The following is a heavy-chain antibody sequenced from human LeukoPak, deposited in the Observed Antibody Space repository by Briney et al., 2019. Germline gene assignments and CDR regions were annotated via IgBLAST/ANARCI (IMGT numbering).Heavy chain of an antibody. CDR2: ITGSEGSS. Sequence: GGPLSLSCVVSVFISTNYAMSGAPDAPGRGREWVSAITGSEGSSYYTDPVKGRFPISRDNTKNPLYLQVNRLRAEDTAVYYGAKWGEYHILTGYYFPDYWGQGTLVTVSS. V-gene: IGHV3-23*01. CDR3: AKWGEYHILTGYYFPDY. CDR1: VFISTNYA. D-gene: IGHD3-9*01. J-gene: IGHJ4*02.